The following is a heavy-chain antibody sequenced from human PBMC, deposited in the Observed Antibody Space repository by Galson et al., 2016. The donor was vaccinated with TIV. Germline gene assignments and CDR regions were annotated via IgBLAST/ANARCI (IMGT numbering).Heavy chain of an antibody. CDR2: IRGSGTDS. Sequence: SLRLSCAASGFTFHNYDMSWVRQVPGKGLEWVSSIRGSGTDSYYAESVKGRFTISRDNSRNILYLQMNNLRADDTALDYCAKELLGGSYCYFDAWCRGTLVTVFS. V-gene: IGHV3-23*01. D-gene: IGHD1-26*01. CDR3: AKELLGGSYCYFDA. CDR1: GFTFHNYD. J-gene: IGHJ4*02.